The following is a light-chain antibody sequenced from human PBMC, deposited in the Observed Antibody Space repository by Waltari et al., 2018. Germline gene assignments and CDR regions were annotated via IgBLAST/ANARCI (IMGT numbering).Light chain of an antibody. CDR3: HQYGLSART. CDR2: AAS. Sequence: VLTQSPGTLSLSPGERATLSCRASQRVANNYLAWYQQRPDQAPRLLIYAASSRAPGIPDRFSGSVSGTEFTLTISRLEPEDSAVYYCHQYGLSARTFGQGTKVEI. CDR1: QRVANNY. J-gene: IGKJ1*01. V-gene: IGKV3-20*01.